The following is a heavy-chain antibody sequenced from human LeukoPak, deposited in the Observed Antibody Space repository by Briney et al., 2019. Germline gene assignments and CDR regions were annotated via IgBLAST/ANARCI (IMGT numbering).Heavy chain of an antibody. CDR3: ARQAVRGAATTHMDV. CDR1: GYSFSSCW. Sequence: GESLKISCKGSGYSFSSCWIGWVRQTPRKGLEWMGIIYPGDSDTRYSPSFQGQVTISADKSISTAYLQWSSLTASDTAIYYCARQAVRGAATTHMDVWGKGTTVTVSS. J-gene: IGHJ6*03. V-gene: IGHV5-51*01. D-gene: IGHD3-10*01. CDR2: IYPGDSDT.